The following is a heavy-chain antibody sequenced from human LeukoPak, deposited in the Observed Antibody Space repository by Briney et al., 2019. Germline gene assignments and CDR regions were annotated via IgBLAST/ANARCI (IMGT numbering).Heavy chain of an antibody. Sequence: TSETLSLTCTVSGGSISSYYWSWIRQPPGKGLEWIGYIYYSGSTNYNPSLKSRVTISVDTSKNQFSLKLSSVTAADTAVYYCASSNWGYYFDYWGQGTLVTVPS. D-gene: IGHD7-27*01. V-gene: IGHV4-59*01. CDR3: ASSNWGYYFDY. CDR1: GGSISSYY. J-gene: IGHJ4*02. CDR2: IYYSGST.